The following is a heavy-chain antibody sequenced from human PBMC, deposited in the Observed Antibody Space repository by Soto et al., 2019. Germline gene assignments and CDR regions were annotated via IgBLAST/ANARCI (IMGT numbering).Heavy chain of an antibody. CDR3: ARGGGGITIFGVVTDNWFDP. V-gene: IGHV4-59*01. Sequence: PSETLSLTCTGSCGSISSYYWSWIRQPPGKGLEWIGYIYYSGSTNYNPSLKSRVTISVDTSKNQFSLKLSSVTAADTAVYYCARGGGGITIFGVVTDNWFDPWGQGTLVTVSS. CDR2: IYYSGST. D-gene: IGHD3-3*01. CDR1: CGSISSYY. J-gene: IGHJ5*02.